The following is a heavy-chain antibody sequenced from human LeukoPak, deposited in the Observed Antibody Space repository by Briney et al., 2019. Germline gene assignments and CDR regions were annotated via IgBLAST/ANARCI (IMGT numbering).Heavy chain of an antibody. D-gene: IGHD3-3*01. V-gene: IGHV3-23*01. CDR3: WSGYYFTYYFDY. J-gene: IGHJ4*02. CDR1: GFTFSSYA. CDR2: ISGSGGST. Sequence: GGSLRLSCAASGFTFSSYAMSWVRQAPGKGLEWVSAISGSGGSTYYADSVKGRFTISRDNSKNTLYLQMNSLYYCAKDREFSWSGYYFTYYFDYWGQGTLVTVSS.